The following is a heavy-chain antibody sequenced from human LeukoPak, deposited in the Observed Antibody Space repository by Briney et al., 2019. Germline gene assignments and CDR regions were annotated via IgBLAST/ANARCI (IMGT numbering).Heavy chain of an antibody. Sequence: GGTLRLSCAVSGFTISRNYMSWGRQSRGKGVEGVSVIYSGGSTYYADSLKARFTISRDNPKNTLYLQMNSLRAEDTAVYYCARGLYYFDTSGYLYYWGQGTLVTVSS. CDR3: ARGLYYFDTSGYLYY. V-gene: IGHV3-53*01. CDR1: GFTISRNY. D-gene: IGHD3-22*01. J-gene: IGHJ4*02. CDR2: IYSGGST.